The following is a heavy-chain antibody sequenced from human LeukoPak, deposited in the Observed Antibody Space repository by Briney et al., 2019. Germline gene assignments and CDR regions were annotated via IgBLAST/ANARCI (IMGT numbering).Heavy chain of an antibody. CDR2: MNPNSGNT. Sequence: GASVKVSCKASGYTFTSYDINWVRQATGQGLEWMGWMNPNSGNTGYAQEFQGRVTMTRNTSISTAYMELSSLRSEDTAVYYCARDPPNVLRYFDCRSHLICGMDVWGQGTTVTVSS. CDR3: ARDPPNVLRYFDCRSHLICGMDV. CDR1: GYTFTSYD. D-gene: IGHD3-9*01. V-gene: IGHV1-8*01. J-gene: IGHJ6*02.